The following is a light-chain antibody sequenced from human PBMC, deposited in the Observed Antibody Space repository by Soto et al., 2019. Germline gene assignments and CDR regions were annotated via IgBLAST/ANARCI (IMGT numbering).Light chain of an antibody. CDR3: QQYNIYPWT. CDR1: QSVSRNS. V-gene: IGKV3-20*01. J-gene: IGKJ1*01. CDR2: GAS. Sequence: EIVLTQSPGTLSLSPGERATLSFRASQSVSRNSLAWYQQRPGQAPRLLIFGASSRATGIPDRVSGSGSGTEFTLSISSLQPDDFATYYCQQYNIYPWTFGQGTKVDIK.